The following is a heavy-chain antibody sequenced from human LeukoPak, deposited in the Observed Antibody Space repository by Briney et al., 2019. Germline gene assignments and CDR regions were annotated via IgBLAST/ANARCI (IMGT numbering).Heavy chain of an antibody. J-gene: IGHJ4*02. CDR1: GFTFSSYW. CDR3: ARDHPDIVATIPPY. V-gene: IGHV3-74*01. D-gene: IGHD5-12*01. Sequence: GGSLRLSCAASGFTFSSYWMHWVRQAPGKGLVWVSRINSDGSSTSYADSVKGRFTISRDNARNTLYLQMNSLRAEDTAVYYCARDHPDIVATIPPYWGQGTLVTVSS. CDR2: INSDGSST.